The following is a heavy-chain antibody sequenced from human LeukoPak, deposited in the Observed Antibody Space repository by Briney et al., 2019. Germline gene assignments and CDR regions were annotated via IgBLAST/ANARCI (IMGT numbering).Heavy chain of an antibody. Sequence: AASVKVSCKASGFPFSSYYVHWVRQAPGQGLEWMGWINPNSGGTNYAQKFQGRVTMTRDTSISTAYMELSRLRSDDTAVYYCASDYYYDSSGYQSAAAHWGQGTLVTVSS. D-gene: IGHD3-22*01. CDR3: ASDYYYDSSGYQSAAAH. CDR1: GFPFSSYY. V-gene: IGHV1-2*02. J-gene: IGHJ1*01. CDR2: INPNSGGT.